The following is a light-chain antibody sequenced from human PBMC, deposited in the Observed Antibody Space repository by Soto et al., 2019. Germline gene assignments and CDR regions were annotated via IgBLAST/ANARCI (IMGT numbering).Light chain of an antibody. CDR1: QSISTY. V-gene: IGKV1-39*01. CDR2: AAS. J-gene: IGKJ1*01. Sequence: DIQMTQSPSTLSASVGDRVTIPCRASQSISTYLNWYQQKPGKAPKLLIYAASSLQSGVPSRFSGSGSGTDFILTISSLQPEDFATYYCQQSYSSPQTFGQGTKVDI. CDR3: QQSYSSPQT.